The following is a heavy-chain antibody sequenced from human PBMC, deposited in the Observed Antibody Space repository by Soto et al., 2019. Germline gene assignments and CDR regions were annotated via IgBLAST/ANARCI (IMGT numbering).Heavy chain of an antibody. J-gene: IGHJ6*02. CDR3: AKDLTGLRWLQDYYYYGMDV. CDR1: GFTFSSYD. CDR2: ISYDGINK. D-gene: IGHD4-17*01. V-gene: IGHV3-30*18. Sequence: PGGSLRLSCAASGFTFSSYDMHWVRQAPGKGLEWVAVISYDGINKYYADSVKGRFTISRDNSKNTLYLQMNSLRAEDTAVYYCAKDLTGLRWLQDYYYYGMDVWGQGTTVTVSS.